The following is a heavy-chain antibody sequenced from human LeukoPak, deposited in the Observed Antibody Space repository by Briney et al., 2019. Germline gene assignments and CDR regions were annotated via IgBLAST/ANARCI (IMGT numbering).Heavy chain of an antibody. J-gene: IGHJ4*02. Sequence: GRSLRLSCTASGFTFGSWVIWVRQAPRKGLEWVASIKQDGSEKYYLDSVKGRFTMSRDSAKNSLYLQMSSLRAEDTAVYYCYDTSGHWGQGTLVTVSS. D-gene: IGHD3-22*01. CDR1: GFTFGSW. V-gene: IGHV3-7*01. CDR3: YDTSGH. CDR2: IKQDGSEK.